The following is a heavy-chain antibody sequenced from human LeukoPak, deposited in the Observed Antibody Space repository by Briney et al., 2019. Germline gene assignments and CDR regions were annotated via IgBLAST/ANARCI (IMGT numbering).Heavy chain of an antibody. CDR1: GGSISSYY. CDR3: ARVHGPALRQPLFVRGGPAQTDPDTQIDY. J-gene: IGHJ4*02. CDR2: INHSGST. D-gene: IGHD3-16*01. Sequence: SETLSLTCTVSGGSISSYYWSWIRQPAGKGLEWIGEINHSGSTNYNPSLKSRVTISVDTSKNQFSLKLSSVTAADTAVYYCARVHGPALRQPLFVRGGPAQTDPDTQIDYWGQGTLVTVSS. V-gene: IGHV4-34*01.